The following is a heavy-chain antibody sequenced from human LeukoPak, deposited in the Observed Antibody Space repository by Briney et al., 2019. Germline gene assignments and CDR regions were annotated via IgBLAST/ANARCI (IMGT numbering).Heavy chain of an antibody. V-gene: IGHV4-59*01. CDR3: ARDRTSYSGYVRSPYYYYGMDV. CDR2: LSYNENT. Sequence: SETLSLTCSVSGGSISTYYWSWIRQPPGKGLEWIGYLSYNENTNYNPSLQSRVTISVDTSKNQFSLKLSSVTAADTAVYYCARDRTSYSGYVRSPYYYYGMDVWGQGTTVTVSS. D-gene: IGHD5-12*01. CDR1: GGSISTYY. J-gene: IGHJ6*02.